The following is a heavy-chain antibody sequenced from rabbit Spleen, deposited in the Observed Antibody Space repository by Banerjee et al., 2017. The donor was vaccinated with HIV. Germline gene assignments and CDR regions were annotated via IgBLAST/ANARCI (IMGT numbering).Heavy chain of an antibody. J-gene: IGHJ3*01. CDR3: ARDLVGVIGWNFYL. CDR1: GVSFSFSSY. D-gene: IGHD1-1*01. Sequence: QEQLEESGGGLVKPGASLTLTCTASGVSFSFSSYMCWVRQAPGKGLEWIACIEVGSSDFTYFATWAKGRFTISKTSSTTVTLRMTSLTAADRAAYFCARDLVGVIGWNFYLWGQGTLVTVS. V-gene: IGHV1S45*01. CDR2: IEVGSSDFT.